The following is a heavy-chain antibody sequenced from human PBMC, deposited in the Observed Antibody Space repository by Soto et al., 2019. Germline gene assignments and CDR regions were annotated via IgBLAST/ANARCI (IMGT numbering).Heavy chain of an antibody. CDR1: GFTFSSYS. Sequence: EVQLVESGGGLVQPGGSLRLSCAASGFTFSSYSMNWVRQAPGKGLEWVSYISSSSSNIYYADSVKGRFTISRDNAKNFLYLKLNSMRAEETDVYYCAGEDIVVVPGATTSVSTEQDYYYDMDVWGKGTTVTVSS. D-gene: IGHD2-2*01. CDR3: AGEDIVVVPGATTSVSTEQDYYYDMDV. CDR2: ISSSSSNI. J-gene: IGHJ6*03. V-gene: IGHV3-48*01.